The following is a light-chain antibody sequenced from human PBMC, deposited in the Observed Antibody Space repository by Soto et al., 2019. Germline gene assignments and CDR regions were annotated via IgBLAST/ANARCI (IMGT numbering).Light chain of an antibody. V-gene: IGLV2-8*01. CDR2: EVN. J-gene: IGLJ2*01. CDR1: SSDVGDYNY. Sequence: QSALTQPPSASGSPGQSVTIPCTGTSSDVGDYNYVSWYRQHPGKVPKLIIYEVNKRPSGVPDRFSGSKSGNTASLTVSGLQAEDEADYYCSSFVGSPVVFGGGTKLTVL. CDR3: SSFVGSPVV.